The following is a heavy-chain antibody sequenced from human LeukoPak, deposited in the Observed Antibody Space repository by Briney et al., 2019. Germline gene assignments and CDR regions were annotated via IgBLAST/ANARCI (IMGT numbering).Heavy chain of an antibody. V-gene: IGHV3-23*01. CDR2: ISGSGGST. J-gene: IGHJ5*02. D-gene: IGHD5-24*01. CDR1: GFTFSSYA. CDR3: ARVYGDGYNLAGWFDP. Sequence: GGSLRLSCAASGFTFSSYAMSWVRQAPGKGLEWVSAISGSGGSTYYADSVKGRFTISRDNSKNTLYLQMNSLRSDDTAVYYCARVYGDGYNLAGWFDPWGQGTLVTVSS.